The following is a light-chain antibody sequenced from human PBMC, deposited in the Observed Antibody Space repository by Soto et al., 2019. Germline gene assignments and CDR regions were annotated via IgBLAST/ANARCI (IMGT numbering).Light chain of an antibody. J-gene: IGLJ2*01. V-gene: IGLV2-8*01. Sequence: QSALTQPPSASGSPGQSVTISCTGTSSDVGGYNFVSWYQQHPGKAPKLMIYEVSERPSGVPDRFSGSKSGNTASLTVSGLQAEDEDHYYCSSYAGSNIVVFGGGTKLTVL. CDR1: SSDVGGYNF. CDR2: EVS. CDR3: SSYAGSNIVV.